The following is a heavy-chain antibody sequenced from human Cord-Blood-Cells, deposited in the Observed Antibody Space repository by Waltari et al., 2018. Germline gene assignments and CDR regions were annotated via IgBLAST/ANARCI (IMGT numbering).Heavy chain of an antibody. CDR1: GDSVSTNSAA. J-gene: IGHJ4*02. D-gene: IGHD1-20*01. CDR2: TYYRSKWYN. V-gene: IGHV6-1*01. CDR3: ARVTSGNWYYFDY. Sequence: QVQLQQSGPELVQPPTTLSLTCASPGDSVSTNSAACNWLRHSPQRGLEWLGRTYYRSKWYNDYAVSVKSRITINPDTSKNQFSLQLNSVTPEDTAVYYCARVTSGNWYYFDYWGQGTLVTVSS.